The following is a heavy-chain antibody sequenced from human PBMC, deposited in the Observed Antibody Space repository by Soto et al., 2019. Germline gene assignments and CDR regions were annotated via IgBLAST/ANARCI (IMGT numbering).Heavy chain of an antibody. V-gene: IGHV1-18*01. Sequence: QVQLVQSGAEVKKPGSSVKVSCKASGGTFSTYAISWVRQAPGQGLEWMGGISAYNGNTNYAQKLQGRVTMTTDTSTSTAYMELRSLRSDDTAVYYCARVHSITISLEGGENWFDPWGQGTLVTVSS. CDR3: ARVHSITISLEGGENWFDP. CDR1: GGTFSTYA. D-gene: IGHD3-3*01. J-gene: IGHJ5*02. CDR2: ISAYNGNT.